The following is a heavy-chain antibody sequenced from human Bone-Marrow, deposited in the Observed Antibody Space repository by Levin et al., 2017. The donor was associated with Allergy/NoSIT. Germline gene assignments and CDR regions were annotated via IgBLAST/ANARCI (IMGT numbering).Heavy chain of an antibody. J-gene: IGHJ6*02. Sequence: GGSLRLSCAASGFSFSDHYMDWVRQAPGKGLEWVGRSRNRANGYTPEYAASVKGRFTISRDDSKNSLYLQMNSLKTEDTAVYFCTRGGTAQSSYYNPMDVWGQGTTVTVSS. D-gene: IGHD1-1*01. V-gene: IGHV3-72*01. CDR3: TRGGTAQSSYYNPMDV. CDR2: SRNRANGYTP. CDR1: GFSFSDHY.